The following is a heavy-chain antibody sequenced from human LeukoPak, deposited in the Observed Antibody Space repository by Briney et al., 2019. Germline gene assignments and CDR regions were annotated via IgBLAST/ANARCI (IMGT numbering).Heavy chain of an antibody. V-gene: IGHV3-74*01. D-gene: IGHD3-22*01. CDR1: EFTFSSYW. CDR3: ASITMIVVVITFFDY. Sequence: GGSLRLSCAASEFTFSSYWMHWVRQAPGKGLVWVSRINSDGSSTSYADSVKGRFTISRDNAKNTLYLQMNSLRAEDTAVYYCASITMIVVVITFFDYWGQGTLVTVSS. CDR2: INSDGSST. J-gene: IGHJ4*02.